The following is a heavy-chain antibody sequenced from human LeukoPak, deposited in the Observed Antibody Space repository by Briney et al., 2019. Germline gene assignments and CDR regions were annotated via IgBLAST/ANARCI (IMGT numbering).Heavy chain of an antibody. V-gene: IGHV4-38-2*01. D-gene: IGHD6-19*01. CDR1: GDSISNDYY. CDR2: INHYGTA. J-gene: IGHJ5*02. CDR3: ARAYTKTTGLAVPWGA. Sequence: SETLSLTCAVSGDSISNDYYWGWIRQPPGKGLGWIGSINHYGTAYYNPSLKSRVIISVDTSKNQFSLKLISVTATDTAVYYCARAYTKTTGLAVPWGAWGQGTLITVSS.